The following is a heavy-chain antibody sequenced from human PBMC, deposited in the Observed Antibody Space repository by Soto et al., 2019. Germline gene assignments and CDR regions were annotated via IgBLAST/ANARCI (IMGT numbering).Heavy chain of an antibody. D-gene: IGHD1-7*01. V-gene: IGHV1-8*01. CDR3: ARAYNWHYLGSYYYYMDV. J-gene: IGHJ6*03. CDR1: GYTFTSYD. Sequence: ASVKVSCKASGYTFTSYDINWVRLASGQGLEWMGWMNPNSGNTGFAQKFQGRLTMTRNTSISTAYMELRSLRSEDTAVYYCARAYNWHYLGSYYYYMDVWGKGTTVTVSS. CDR2: MNPNSGNT.